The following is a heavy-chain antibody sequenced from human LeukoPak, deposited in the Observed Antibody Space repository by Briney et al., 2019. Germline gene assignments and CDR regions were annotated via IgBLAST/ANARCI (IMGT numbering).Heavy chain of an antibody. CDR3: AREFGHNRWYFDY. D-gene: IGHD5-24*01. J-gene: IGHJ4*02. CDR2: ITRSSTTI. Sequence: GGSLRLSCAASGFTFSIYSMNWVRQAPGKGLEWVSYITRSSTTIYYADSVKGRFTISRDNSLNTLHLQMNSLRTEDTAVYYCAREFGHNRWYFDYWGQGALVTVSS. CDR1: GFTFSIYS. V-gene: IGHV3-48*01.